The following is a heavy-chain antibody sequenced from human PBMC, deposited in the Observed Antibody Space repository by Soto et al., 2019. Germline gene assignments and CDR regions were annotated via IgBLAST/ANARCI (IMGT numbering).Heavy chain of an antibody. CDR2: ISGSGGST. Sequence: PGGSLRLSCAASGFSFSDHYMSWIRQAPGKGLEWVSAISGSGGSTYYADSVKGRFTISRDNSKNTLYLQMNSLRAEDTAVYYCAKKAYWNHQSPFDYWGQGTLVTVSS. J-gene: IGHJ4*02. CDR1: GFSFSDHY. V-gene: IGHV3-23*01. D-gene: IGHD1-1*01. CDR3: AKKAYWNHQSPFDY.